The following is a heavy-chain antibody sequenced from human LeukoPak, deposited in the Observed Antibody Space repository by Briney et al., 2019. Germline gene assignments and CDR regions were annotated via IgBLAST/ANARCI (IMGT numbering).Heavy chain of an antibody. CDR1: GFTFSSYW. J-gene: IGHJ5*02. Sequence: GGSLRLSCAASGFTFSSYWMSWVRQAPGKGLEWMASIKQDGSEKYYVDSVKGRFTISRDNAKNSLYLQMNSLRAEDTALYYCARAPGEGWFDPWGQGTLVTFSS. CDR3: ARAPGEGWFDP. CDR2: IKQDGSEK. D-gene: IGHD4-17*01. V-gene: IGHV3-7*01.